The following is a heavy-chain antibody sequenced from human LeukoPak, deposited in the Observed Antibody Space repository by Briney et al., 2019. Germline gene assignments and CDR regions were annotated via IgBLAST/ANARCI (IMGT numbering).Heavy chain of an antibody. V-gene: IGHV1-2*06. J-gene: IGHJ4*02. CDR1: GYTFTGYY. Sequence: GASVKVSCKASGYTFTGYYMHWLRQAPGQGLEWMGRINPNSGGTNYAQKFQGRVTITRDTSISTAYMELSRLRSDDTAVYYCARGARDFWSGNGDYWGQGTLVTVSS. CDR3: ARGARDFWSGNGDY. CDR2: INPNSGGT. D-gene: IGHD3-3*01.